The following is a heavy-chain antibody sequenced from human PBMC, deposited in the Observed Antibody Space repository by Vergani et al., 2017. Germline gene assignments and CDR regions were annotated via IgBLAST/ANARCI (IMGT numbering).Heavy chain of an antibody. V-gene: IGHV4-61*08. Sequence: QVQLQESGPGLVKPSQTLSLTCTVSGGSISSGGYYWSWIRQPPGKGLEWIGYIYYSGSTNYNPSLKSRVTISVDTSKNQFSLKLSSVTAADTAVYYCARARGFGELLRFDPWGQGTLVTVSS. CDR1: GGSISSGGYY. CDR3: ARARGFGELLRFDP. J-gene: IGHJ5*02. CDR2: IYYSGST. D-gene: IGHD3-10*01.